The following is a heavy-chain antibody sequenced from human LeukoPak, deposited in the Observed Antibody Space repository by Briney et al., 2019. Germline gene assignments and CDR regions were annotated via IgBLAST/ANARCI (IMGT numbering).Heavy chain of an antibody. CDR2: ISHDGSNK. V-gene: IGHV3-30-3*01. CDR3: ARDGQGGSYSSSSEFDY. CDR1: GFTFSSYA. Sequence: GRSLRLSCAASGFTFSSYAMHWVRQAPGKGLEWVAVISHDGSNKYYADSVKGRFTISRDNSKNTLYLQMNSLRAEDTAVYYCARDGQGGSYSSSSEFDYWSQGTLVTVSS. D-gene: IGHD6-6*01. J-gene: IGHJ4*02.